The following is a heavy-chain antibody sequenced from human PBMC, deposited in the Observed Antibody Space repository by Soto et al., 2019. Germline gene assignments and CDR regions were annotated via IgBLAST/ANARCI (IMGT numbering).Heavy chain of an antibody. D-gene: IGHD6-19*01. J-gene: IGHJ4*02. Sequence: QVQLVQSGAEVKKPGSSVKVSCKASGATFSGYAINWVRQAPGQGLEWLGRIVPIFETLNYAERFQVRVASTADYSTTSVYMELTNLTHEDTAVYYCVVMGNVAVSNPRSFDYWGQGTQVTVSS. CDR3: VVMGNVAVSNPRSFDY. CDR2: IVPIFETL. CDR1: GATFSGYA. V-gene: IGHV1-69*18.